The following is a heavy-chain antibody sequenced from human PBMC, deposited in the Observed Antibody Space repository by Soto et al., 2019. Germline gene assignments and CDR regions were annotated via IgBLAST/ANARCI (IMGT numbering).Heavy chain of an antibody. D-gene: IGHD6-6*01. J-gene: IGHJ6*02. CDR3: ARVQKARHGYYGMDV. V-gene: IGHV3-7*01. Sequence: GGSLRLSCAASGFTFSSYWMSWVRQAPGKGLEWVANIKQDGSEKYYVDSVKGRFTISRDNAKNSLYLQMNSLRAEDTAVYYCARVQKARHGYYGMDVWGQGTTVTVSS. CDR1: GFTFSSYW. CDR2: IKQDGSEK.